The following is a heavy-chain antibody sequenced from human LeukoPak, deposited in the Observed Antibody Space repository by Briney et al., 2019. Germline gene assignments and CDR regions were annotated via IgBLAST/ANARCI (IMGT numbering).Heavy chain of an antibody. CDR1: GFTFSSYA. CDR2: ISSDGSSI. V-gene: IGHV3-74*01. J-gene: IGHJ4*02. D-gene: IGHD6-6*01. CDR3: ARESAALDY. Sequence: GGSLRLSCAASGFTFSSYAMSWVRQAPGKGLVWVSRISSDGSSIAYTDSVRGRFTISRDNAKNTLYLQMNSLRVEDTAVYYCARESAALDYWGQGTLVSVSS.